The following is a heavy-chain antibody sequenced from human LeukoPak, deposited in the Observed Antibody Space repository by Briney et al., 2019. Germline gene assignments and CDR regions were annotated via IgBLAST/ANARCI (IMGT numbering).Heavy chain of an antibody. J-gene: IGHJ5*02. V-gene: IGHV1-2*02. CDR2: INPNSGGT. D-gene: IGHD2-2*01. CDR1: GYTFTGYY. CDR3: AREYCSSTSCSRQNWFDP. Sequence: ASVKVSCKASGYTFTGYYMHWMRQAPGQGLEWMGWINPNSGGTNYAQKFQGRVTMTRGTSISTAYMELSRLRSDDTAVYYCAREYCSSTSCSRQNWFDPWGQGTLVTVSS.